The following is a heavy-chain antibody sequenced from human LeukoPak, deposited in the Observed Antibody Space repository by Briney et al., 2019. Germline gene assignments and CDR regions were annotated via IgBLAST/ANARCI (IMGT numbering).Heavy chain of an antibody. CDR3: ARGEVGAPLDY. CDR2: ISGSGGST. J-gene: IGHJ4*02. CDR1: GFTFASFA. Sequence: GGSLRLSCAASGFTFASFAMSWVRQAPGKGLEWVSAISGSGGSTYYADSVKGRFTISRDNSKNTLYLQMNSLRAEDTAVYYCARGEVGAPLDYWGQGTLVTVSS. D-gene: IGHD1-26*01. V-gene: IGHV3-23*01.